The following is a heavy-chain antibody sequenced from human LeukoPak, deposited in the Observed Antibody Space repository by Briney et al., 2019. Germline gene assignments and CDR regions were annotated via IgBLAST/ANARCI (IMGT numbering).Heavy chain of an antibody. CDR2: ISSSGSTI. D-gene: IGHD1-26*01. V-gene: IGHV3-11*04. J-gene: IGHJ4*02. CDR1: GFTFSDYY. Sequence: GGSLRLSCAASGFTFSDYYMSWIRQAPGKGLEWVSYISSSGSTIYYADSVKGRFTISRDNAKNSLSLQMSSLRDEDTAVFYCARSRTAYYNVYADFWGQGTLVTVSS. CDR3: ARSRTAYYNVYADF.